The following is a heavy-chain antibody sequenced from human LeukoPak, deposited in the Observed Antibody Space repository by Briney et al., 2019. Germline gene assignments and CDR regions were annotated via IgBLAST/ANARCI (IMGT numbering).Heavy chain of an antibody. CDR3: ARGEPLRLGELDYFDP. CDR1: GGSFSGYY. J-gene: IGHJ5*02. V-gene: IGHV4-34*01. D-gene: IGHD3-16*01. Sequence: SETLSLTCAVYGGSFSGYYWSWIRQPPGKGMEWIGEINHNGSTNYTASLKSRVTISVDTSKNQLSLKLRSVTAADTAVYYCARGEPLRLGELDYFDPWGQGTLVTVSS. CDR2: INHNGST.